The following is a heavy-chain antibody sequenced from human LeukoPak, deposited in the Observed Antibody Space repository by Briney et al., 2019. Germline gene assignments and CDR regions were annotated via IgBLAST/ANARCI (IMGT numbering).Heavy chain of an antibody. V-gene: IGHV3-30*02. Sequence: GGSLRLSCAASGFTFSSYGMHWVRQAPGKGLEWVAFIRYDGSNKYYADSVKGRFTISRDNSKNTLYLQMNSLRAEDTAVYYCAKVRSITKVRGVSDYWGQGTLVTVSS. CDR1: GFTFSSYG. CDR2: IRYDGSNK. J-gene: IGHJ4*02. D-gene: IGHD3-10*01. CDR3: AKVRSITKVRGVSDY.